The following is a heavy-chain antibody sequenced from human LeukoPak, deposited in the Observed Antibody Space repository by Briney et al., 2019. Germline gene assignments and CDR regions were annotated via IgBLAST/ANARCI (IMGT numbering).Heavy chain of an antibody. V-gene: IGHV1-3*01. CDR3: ARSSYYYDSSGPLNY. J-gene: IGHJ4*02. CDR1: GYTFTSYA. CDR2: IIPIFGTA. Sequence: ASVKVSCKASGYTFTSYAMHWVRQAPGQGLEWMGGIIPIFGTANYAQKFQGRVTITRDTSASTAYMELSSLRSEDTAVYYCARSSYYYDSSGPLNYWGQGTLVTVSS. D-gene: IGHD3-22*01.